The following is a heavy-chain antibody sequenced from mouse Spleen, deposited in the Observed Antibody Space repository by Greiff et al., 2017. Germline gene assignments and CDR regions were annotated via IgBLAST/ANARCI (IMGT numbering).Heavy chain of an antibody. CDR2: INPNNGGT. CDR1: GYTFTDYY. CDR3: ARQLGLRDAMDY. J-gene: IGHJ4*01. Sequence: VQLQQSGPELVKPGASVKISCKASGYTFTDYYMNWVKQSHGKSLEWIGDINPNNGGTSYNQKFKGKATLTVDKSSSTAYMELRSLTSEDSAVYYCARQLGLRDAMDYWGQGTSVTVSS. V-gene: IGHV1-26*01. D-gene: IGHD3-1*01.